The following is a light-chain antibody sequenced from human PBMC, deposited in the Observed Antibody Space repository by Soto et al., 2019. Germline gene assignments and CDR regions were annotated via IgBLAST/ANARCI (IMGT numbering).Light chain of an antibody. CDR1: SSDVGGYSY. J-gene: IGLJ1*01. V-gene: IGLV2-14*01. Sequence: QSALNQPASVSGAPGQSIAISCTGNSSDVGGYSYVSWYQQQPGKAPKLVISDVSNRPSGVSDRFSGSKSGNTASLTISGLQTEDEADYYCASYTTSSTYVFGTGTKVTVL. CDR3: ASYTTSSTYV. CDR2: DVS.